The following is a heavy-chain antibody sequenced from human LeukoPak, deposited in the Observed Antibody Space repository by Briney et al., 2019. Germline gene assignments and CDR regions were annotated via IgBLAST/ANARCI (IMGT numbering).Heavy chain of an antibody. Sequence: SETLSLTCTVSGDSISSNYYYWGWIRQPPGKGLEWIGSIDHIGTTYYNPSLKSRVLVSVDTSKNQFSLKLSSVTAADTAVYYCARHLRSGYYYGQRPKYFDLWGRGTLVTVPS. CDR3: ARHLRSGYYYGQRPKYFDL. J-gene: IGHJ2*01. CDR1: GDSISSNYYY. CDR2: IDHIGTT. D-gene: IGHD3-22*01. V-gene: IGHV4-39*01.